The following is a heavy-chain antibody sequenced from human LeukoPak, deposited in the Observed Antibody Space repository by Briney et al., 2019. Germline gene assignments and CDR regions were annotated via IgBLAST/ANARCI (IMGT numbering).Heavy chain of an antibody. CDR3: AKRLITMVRGVMQSDAFDI. Sequence: GRSPRLSCEASGFTLSSYAMHWVRQAPGKGLEWVTIISYDGSNKYYADSVKGRFTVSRDNSRNSLYLQMSSLRAEDTAVYYCAKRLITMVRGVMQSDAFDIWGQGTMVTVSS. CDR1: GFTLSSYA. CDR2: ISYDGSNK. V-gene: IGHV3-30-3*02. J-gene: IGHJ3*02. D-gene: IGHD3-10*01.